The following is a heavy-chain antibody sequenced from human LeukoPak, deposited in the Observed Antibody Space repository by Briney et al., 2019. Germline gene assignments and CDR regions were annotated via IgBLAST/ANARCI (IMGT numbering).Heavy chain of an antibody. Sequence: PGGSLRLSCAASGFTFSSYAMSWVRQAPGKGLGWVSAISGSGGSTYYADSVKGRFTISRDNSKNTLYLQMNSLRAEDTAVYYCAKERLGRGYSYGYLFDYWGQGTLVTVSS. CDR3: AKERLGRGYSYGYLFDY. J-gene: IGHJ4*02. D-gene: IGHD5-18*01. CDR1: GFTFSSYA. CDR2: ISGSGGST. V-gene: IGHV3-23*01.